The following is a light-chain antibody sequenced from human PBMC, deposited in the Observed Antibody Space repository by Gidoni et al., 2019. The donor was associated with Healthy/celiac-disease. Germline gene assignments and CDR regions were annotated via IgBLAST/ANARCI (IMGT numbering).Light chain of an antibody. Sequence: QSVLTQPPSASGTPGQRVTISCSGSSSNIGSNYVYWYQQLPGTAPKLLSYRNNQRPSGVPDRFSGSKSGTSASLAISGLRSEDEADYYCAAWDDSLSGRVVFGGGTKLTVL. CDR1: SSNIGSNY. CDR2: RNN. CDR3: AAWDDSLSGRVV. J-gene: IGLJ2*01. V-gene: IGLV1-47*01.